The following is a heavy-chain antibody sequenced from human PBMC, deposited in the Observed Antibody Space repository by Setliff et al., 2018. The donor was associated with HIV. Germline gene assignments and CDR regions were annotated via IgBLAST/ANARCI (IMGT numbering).Heavy chain of an antibody. Sequence: PSETLSLTCAVSGYHISGGYYWCWIRHSPGKGLEWIGCIFNSGQTYYNPSLNSRIAISMDTSENQFSLRLTSVTASDTALYFCARAPPGIQLPTTTNGPYYFDFWGQGLRGTVSS. V-gene: IGHV4-38-2*01. CDR3: ARAPPGIQLPTTTNGPYYFDF. J-gene: IGHJ4*02. CDR1: GYHISGGYY. D-gene: IGHD1-1*01. CDR2: IFNSGQT.